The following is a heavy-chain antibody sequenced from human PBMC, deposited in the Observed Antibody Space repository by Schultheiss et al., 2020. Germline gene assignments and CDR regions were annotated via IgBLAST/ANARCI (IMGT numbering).Heavy chain of an antibody. CDR3: AREEAPVLRFSGGGYYYGMDV. J-gene: IGHJ6*02. V-gene: IGHV1-69*13. CDR1: GGTFSSYA. CDR2: IIPIFGTA. Sequence: SVKVSCKASGGTFSSYAISWVRQAPGLGLEWMGGIIPIFGTANYAQKFQGRVTITAAESTSTAYMELSSLRSEDTAVYYCAREEAPVLRFSGGGYYYGMDVWGQGTTVTVAS. D-gene: IGHD3-3*01.